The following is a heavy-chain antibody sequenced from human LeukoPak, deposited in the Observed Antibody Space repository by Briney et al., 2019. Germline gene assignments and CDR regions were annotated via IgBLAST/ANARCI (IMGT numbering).Heavy chain of an antibody. V-gene: IGHV4-59*01. J-gene: IGHJ3*02. CDR3: ARGGAVANDAFDI. CDR1: GGSMSRYY. D-gene: IGHD6-19*01. CDR2: IYYSGST. Sequence: SETLSLTCTISGGSMSRYYWSWTRQPPGKGLEWIGYIYYSGSTNYNPSLKSRVTISVDTSKNQFSLKLSSVTAADTALYYCARGGAVANDAFDIWGQGTMVTVSS.